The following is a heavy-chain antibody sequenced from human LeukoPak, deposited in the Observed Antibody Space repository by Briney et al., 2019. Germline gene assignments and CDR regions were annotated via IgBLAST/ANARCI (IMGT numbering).Heavy chain of an antibody. D-gene: IGHD6-13*01. CDR1: GFSFSSYW. CDR3: ARAPGYRGFLDY. V-gene: IGHV3-7*01. J-gene: IGHJ4*02. CDR2: IKQDESER. Sequence: GGSLRLSCEASGFSFSSYWMTWVRQPPGKGPEWVANIKQDESERHSVDSVKGRFTISRDNAKNSVYLHMNSLRAEDTALYYCARAPGYRGFLDYWGQGTLVTVSS.